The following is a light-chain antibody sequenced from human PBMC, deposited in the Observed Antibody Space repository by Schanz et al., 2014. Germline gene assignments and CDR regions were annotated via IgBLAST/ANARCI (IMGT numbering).Light chain of an antibody. Sequence: EIVLTQSPGTLSVSPGERATLSCRASQSISSNLAWYQQKPGQAPRLLIYGASSRATGIPDRFSGSGSGTDFTLTISRLEPEDFAVYYCQQYGSSPPTFGQGTKVEIK. CDR3: QQYGSSPPT. J-gene: IGKJ1*01. V-gene: IGKV3-20*01. CDR2: GAS. CDR1: QSISSN.